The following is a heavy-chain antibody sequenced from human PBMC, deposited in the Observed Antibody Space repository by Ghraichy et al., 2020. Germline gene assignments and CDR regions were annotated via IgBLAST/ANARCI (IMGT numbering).Heavy chain of an antibody. D-gene: IGHD3-16*02. V-gene: IGHV4-39*01. Sequence: SETLSLTCTVSGGSISGSSYYWGWIHQPPGKGLEWIGSVHYTGSTYYNPSLKSRLTISVDTSKNQFSLKLTSVTAADTAVYYCARLPASLMITFGGVIGWGQGTLVTVSS. CDR1: GGSISGSSYY. CDR3: ARLPASLMITFGGVIG. J-gene: IGHJ4*02. CDR2: VHYTGST.